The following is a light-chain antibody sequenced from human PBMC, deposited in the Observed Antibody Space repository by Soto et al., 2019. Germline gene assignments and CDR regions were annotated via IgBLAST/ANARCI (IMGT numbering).Light chain of an antibody. V-gene: IGKV3-20*01. CDR2: GAS. CDR1: QSVTSNS. CDR3: QQYGRSPRT. J-gene: IGKJ5*01. Sequence: ELVLTQFPGTLSLSPGARATLSCRASQSVTSNSLAWYQQKVGRAPRVLIYGASNRATGIPDRFSGSGSGTAGTLTITRLEPEDCAVYDGQQYGRSPRTFGQGTRLEI.